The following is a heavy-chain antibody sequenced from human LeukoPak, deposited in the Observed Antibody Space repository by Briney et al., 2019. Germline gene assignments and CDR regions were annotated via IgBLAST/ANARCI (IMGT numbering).Heavy chain of an antibody. CDR3: AREPRKDGHNGMDV. CDR2: INPGDGGT. J-gene: IGHJ6*02. V-gene: IGHV1-46*01. CDR1: GYTFTSYY. D-gene: IGHD5-24*01. Sequence: GASVKVSCEASGYTFTSYYMHWVRQAPGQGLEWVGIINPGDGGTSYAQKFQGRATMSRDTSTSTVYMELSSLRSEDTALYYCAREPRKDGHNGMDVWGQGTTVTVSS.